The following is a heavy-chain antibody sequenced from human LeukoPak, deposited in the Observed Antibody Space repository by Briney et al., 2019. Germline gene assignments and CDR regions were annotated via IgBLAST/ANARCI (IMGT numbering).Heavy chain of an antibody. J-gene: IGHJ4*02. CDR3: ARHKPPWYFDY. Sequence: PGGSLRLSCAASGFTFGNYGMSWVRQAPGKGLEWIGSIYYSGSTYYNPSLKSRVTISVDTSKNQFSLKLSSVTAADTAVYYCARHKPPWYFDYWGQGTLVTVSS. CDR2: IYYSGST. V-gene: IGHV4-39*01. CDR1: GFTFGNYG.